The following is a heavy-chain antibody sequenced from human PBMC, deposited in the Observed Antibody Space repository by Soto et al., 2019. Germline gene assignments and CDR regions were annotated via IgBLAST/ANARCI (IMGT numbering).Heavy chain of an antibody. V-gene: IGHV1-69*13. J-gene: IGHJ6*02. CDR3: ARDSGGYYPCYYYYGMDV. CDR2: IIPIFGTA. D-gene: IGHD3-22*01. CDR1: GGTFSSYA. Sequence: ASVKVSCKASGGTFSSYAISWVRQAPGQGLEWMGGIIPIFGTANYAQKFQGRVTITADESTSTAYMELSSLRSEDTAVYYCARDSGGYYPCYYYYGMDVWGQGTTVTVSS.